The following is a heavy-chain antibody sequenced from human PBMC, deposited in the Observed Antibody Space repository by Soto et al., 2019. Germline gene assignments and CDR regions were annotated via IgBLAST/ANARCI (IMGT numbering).Heavy chain of an antibody. CDR1: GFSLSTSGVG. Sequence: QITLKESGPTLVKPTQTLTLTCTFSGFSLSTSGVGVGWIRQPPGKALEWLALIYWDDDKRYSPSLKSRLTITQDPSKTQLVLTITHMDPVDTATYYCAHRRRGSYFDDWGQGTLVTVSS. J-gene: IGHJ4*02. V-gene: IGHV2-5*02. D-gene: IGHD3-16*01. CDR2: IYWDDDK. CDR3: AHRRRGSYFDD.